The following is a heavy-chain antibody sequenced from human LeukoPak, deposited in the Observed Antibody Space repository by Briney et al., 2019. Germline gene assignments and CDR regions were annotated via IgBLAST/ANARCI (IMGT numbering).Heavy chain of an antibody. CDR3: ARGPVGYSGDKGAFDI. Sequence: ASVKVSCKASGYTFTSYGISWVRQAPGQGLEWMGWISAYNGNTNYAQKLQGRVTMTTDTSTSTAYMELRSLRSDDTAVYYCARGPVGYSGDKGAFDIWGQGTMVTVSS. D-gene: IGHD5-12*01. CDR2: ISAYNGNT. CDR1: GYTFTSYG. V-gene: IGHV1-18*01. J-gene: IGHJ3*02.